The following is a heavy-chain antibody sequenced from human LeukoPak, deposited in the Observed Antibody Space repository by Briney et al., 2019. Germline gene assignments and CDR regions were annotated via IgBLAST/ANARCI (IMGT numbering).Heavy chain of an antibody. Sequence: GGSLRLSCATSGFTFSSYAMHWVRQAPGKGREWVALISYDGINQYYADSVEGRFIISRDNSKNTLYLQLTSLRLEDTAVYYCTLTTFGVVYYFDCWGQGTLVTVSS. CDR3: TLTTFGVVYYFDC. J-gene: IGHJ4*02. V-gene: IGHV3-30*04. CDR2: ISYDGINQ. CDR1: GFTFSSYA. D-gene: IGHD1/OR15-1a*01.